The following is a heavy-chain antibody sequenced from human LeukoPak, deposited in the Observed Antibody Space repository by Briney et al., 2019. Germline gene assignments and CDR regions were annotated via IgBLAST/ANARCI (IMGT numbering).Heavy chain of an antibody. D-gene: IGHD3-10*01. CDR1: GFTFDDYA. J-gene: IGHJ6*03. CDR3: AKDSGSRYHYYYYYYMDV. CDR2: ISWNSGSI. Sequence: PGGSLRLSRAASGFTFDDYAMHWVRQAPGKGLEWVSGISWNSGSIGYADSVKGRFTISRDNAKNSLYLQMNSLRAEDTALYYCAKDSGSRYHYYYYYYMDVWGKGTTVTISS. V-gene: IGHV3-9*01.